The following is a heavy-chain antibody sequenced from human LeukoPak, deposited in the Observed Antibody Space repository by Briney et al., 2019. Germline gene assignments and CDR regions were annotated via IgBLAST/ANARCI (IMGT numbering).Heavy chain of an antibody. CDR3: ASGRGLGY. Sequence: GSLRLSCAASGFTFSSFWMSWARQAPGKGLEWVANIREDGNEKYYVDSVKGRFTISRDNAKNSLYLQMNSLRAEDTAVYYCASGRGLGYWGQGTLVTVSS. CDR2: IREDGNEK. V-gene: IGHV3-7*01. D-gene: IGHD1-14*01. CDR1: GFTFSSFW. J-gene: IGHJ4*02.